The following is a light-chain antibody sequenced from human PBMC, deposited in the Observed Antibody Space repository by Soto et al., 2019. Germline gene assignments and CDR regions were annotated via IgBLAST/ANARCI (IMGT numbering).Light chain of an antibody. CDR2: GNI. V-gene: IGLV1-44*01. J-gene: IGLJ3*02. CDR3: AGWDDSLNAWV. CDR1: NSNIGSYT. Sequence: QSVLPQPPSASGTPGQTVAISCSGTNSNIGSYTVNWYQQFPGTAPRLLIYGNIQRPSGVPDRFSGSKSDTSASLAISGLLSEDESDYYFAGWDDSLNAWVFGGGTKVTGL.